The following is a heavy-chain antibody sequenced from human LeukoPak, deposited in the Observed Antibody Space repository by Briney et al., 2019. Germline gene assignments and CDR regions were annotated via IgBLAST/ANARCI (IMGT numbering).Heavy chain of an antibody. CDR1: GYSFASYW. D-gene: IGHD3-10*01. J-gene: IGHJ4*02. CDR3: ARHIRSWFGESQFDY. V-gene: IGHV5-51*01. CDR2: IYPGDSDT. Sequence: GESLKISCKGSGYSFASYWIAWVRQMPGKGLEWMGIIYPGDSDTRYSPSFQGQVTISADKSISTAYLQWSSLKASDTAIYYCARHIRSWFGESQFDYWGQGTLITVSS.